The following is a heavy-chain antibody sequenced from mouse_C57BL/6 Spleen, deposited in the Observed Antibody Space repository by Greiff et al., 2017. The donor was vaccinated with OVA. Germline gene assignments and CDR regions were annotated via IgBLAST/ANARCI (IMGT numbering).Heavy chain of an antibody. Sequence: EVQLQESGPGLVKPSQSLSLTCSVSGYSITSGYYWNWIRQFPGNKLEWMGYITYDGSTNYNPTFKNRISITRDTSTSQFFLKLNSVTTEDTATYYCARGGDYSDYWGEGTTLSLSS. CDR1: GYSITSGYY. CDR2: ITYDGST. V-gene: IGHV3-6*01. J-gene: IGHJ2*01. CDR3: ARGGDYSDY.